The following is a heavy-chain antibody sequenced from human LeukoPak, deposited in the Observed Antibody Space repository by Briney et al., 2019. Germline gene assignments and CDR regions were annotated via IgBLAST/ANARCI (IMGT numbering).Heavy chain of an antibody. CDR1: GYTFTSYD. J-gene: IGHJ5*02. CDR3: ARGTYYYDSSGYWGRQNWFDP. V-gene: IGHV1-8*03. D-gene: IGHD3-22*01. Sequence: VASVKVSCKASGYTFTSYDINWVRQATGQGLEWMGWMNPNSGNTGYAQKFQGRVTITRNTSISTAYMELSSLRSEDTAVYYCARGTYYYDSSGYWGRQNWFDPWGQGTLVTVSS. CDR2: MNPNSGNT.